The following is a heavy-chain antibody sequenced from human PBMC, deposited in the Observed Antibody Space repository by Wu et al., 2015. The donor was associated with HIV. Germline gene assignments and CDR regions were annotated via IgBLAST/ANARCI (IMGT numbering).Heavy chain of an antibody. CDR2: MNPNSGNT. CDR1: GYTFTSYD. J-gene: IGHJ5*02. D-gene: IGHD3-10*01. CDR3: ARRAGVRGGAWFDP. Sequence: QVQLVQSGAEVKKPGASVKVSCKASGYTFTSYDINWVRQATGQGLEWMGWMNPNSGNTGYAQKFQGRVTMTRNTSISTAYMELSSLRSEDTAVYYCARRAGVRGGAWFDPVGPGNPGPPSP. V-gene: IGHV1-8*01.